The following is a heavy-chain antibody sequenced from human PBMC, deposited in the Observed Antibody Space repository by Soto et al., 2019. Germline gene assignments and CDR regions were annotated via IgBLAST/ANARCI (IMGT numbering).Heavy chain of an antibody. V-gene: IGHV4-34*01. Sequence: SETLSLTCAVYGGSFSGYYWSWIRQPPGKGLEWIGEINHSGSTNYNPSLKSRVTISVDTSKNQFSLKLSSVTAADTAVYYCARVNYDFWSGTLESGMDVWGQGTTVTVSS. CDR2: INHSGST. D-gene: IGHD3-3*01. J-gene: IGHJ6*02. CDR1: GGSFSGYY. CDR3: ARVNYDFWSGTLESGMDV.